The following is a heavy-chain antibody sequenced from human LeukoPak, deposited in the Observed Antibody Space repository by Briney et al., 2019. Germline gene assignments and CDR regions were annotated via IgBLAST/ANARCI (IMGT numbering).Heavy chain of an antibody. CDR3: ARDRRDMVRGINIVRQYHYYYYMDV. V-gene: IGHV4-61*02. J-gene: IGHJ6*03. CDR1: GNSISSGDNY. D-gene: IGHD3-10*01. CDR2: IYTSGST. Sequence: SETLSLTCTVSGNSISSGDNYWSWIRQPAGKGLEWIGRIYTSGSTNYNPSLKSRVTISVDTSKSQFSLKLNSVTAADTAVYYCARDRRDMVRGINIVRQYHYYYYMDVWGKGTTVTVSS.